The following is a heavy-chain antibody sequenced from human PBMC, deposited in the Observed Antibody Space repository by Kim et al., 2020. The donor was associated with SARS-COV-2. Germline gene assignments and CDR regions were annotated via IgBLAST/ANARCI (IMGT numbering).Heavy chain of an antibody. CDR2: ISSSSSYI. V-gene: IGHV3-21*01. J-gene: IGHJ4*02. Sequence: GGSLRLSCAASGFTFSSYSMNWVRQAPGKGLEWVSSISSSSSYIYYADSVKGRFTISRDNAKNSLYLQMNSLRAEDTAVYYCAREGRADAVGLRGPHDYWGQGTLVTVSS. CDR1: GFTFSSYS. D-gene: IGHD6-13*01. CDR3: AREGRADAVGLRGPHDY.